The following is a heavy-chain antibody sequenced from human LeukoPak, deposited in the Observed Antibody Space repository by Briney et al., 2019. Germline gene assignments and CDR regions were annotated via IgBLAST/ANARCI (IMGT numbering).Heavy chain of an antibody. V-gene: IGHV3-9*01. D-gene: IGHD4-23*01. J-gene: IGHJ4*02. CDR1: GFTFDDYA. Sequence: GGSLRLSCAASGFTFDDYAMHWVRQAPGKGLEWVSGISWNSGSIGYADSVKGRFTISRDNAKNSLYLQMNSLRAEDTALYYCAKGSSLLGGSYFDYWGQGTLVTVSS. CDR3: AKGSSLLGGSYFDY. CDR2: ISWNSGSI.